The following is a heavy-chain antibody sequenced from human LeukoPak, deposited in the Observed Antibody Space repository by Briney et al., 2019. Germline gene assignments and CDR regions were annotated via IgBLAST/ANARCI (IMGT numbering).Heavy chain of an antibody. V-gene: IGHV4-34*01. CDR2: INHSGST. J-gene: IGHJ4*02. CDR3: ASRGSGSYYDY. CDR1: GGSFSGYY. D-gene: IGHD3-10*01. Sequence: PSETLSLTCAVYGGSFSGYYWSWIRQPPGKGLEWIGEINHSGSTNYNPSLKSRVTISVDTSKNQFSLKLSSVTAADTAVYYCASRGSGSYYDYWGQGTLVTVSS.